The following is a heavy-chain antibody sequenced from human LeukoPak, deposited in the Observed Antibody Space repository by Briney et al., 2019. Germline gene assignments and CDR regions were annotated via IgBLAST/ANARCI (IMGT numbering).Heavy chain of an antibody. J-gene: IGHJ4*02. CDR1: GFTFSSYE. Sequence: GGSLRLSCAASGFTFSSYEMNWVRQAPGKGLEWVSYISSSGSTIYYADSVKGRFTISRDNAKNSLYLQMNSLRAEDTALYYCARDRERGGALDYWGQGTLVTVSS. D-gene: IGHD3-16*01. CDR3: ARDRERGGALDY. V-gene: IGHV3-48*03. CDR2: ISSSGSTI.